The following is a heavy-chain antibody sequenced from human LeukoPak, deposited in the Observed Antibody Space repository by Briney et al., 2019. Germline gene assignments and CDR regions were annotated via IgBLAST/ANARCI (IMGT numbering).Heavy chain of an antibody. CDR1: GYTFTGYY. V-gene: IGHV1-2*02. D-gene: IGHD6-6*01. CDR3: ARDQSIAARRGFGAFDI. J-gene: IGHJ3*02. CDR2: INPNSGGT. Sequence: ASVKVSCKASGYTFTGYYMHWVRQAPGQGLEWMGWINPNSGGTNYAQKFQGRVTMTRDTSISTAYMELSRLRSDDTAVYYCARDQSIAARRGFGAFDIWGQGTMVTVSS.